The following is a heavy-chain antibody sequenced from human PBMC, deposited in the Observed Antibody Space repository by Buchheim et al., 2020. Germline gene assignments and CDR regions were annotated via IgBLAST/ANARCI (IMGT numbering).Heavy chain of an antibody. J-gene: IGHJ5*02. CDR1: GYTFSGYY. V-gene: IGHV1-2*06. CDR2: INPNSGGT. CDR3: ARASVTSFLNWFDP. D-gene: IGHD4-17*01. Sequence: QVQLVQSGAEVKKPGASVKVSCKASGYTFSGYYLLLVRQAPGQGLEWMGLINPNSGGTNYAQKFQGSVTMTRDTSICTAYMELSRLRSDETAVYYCARASVTSFLNWFDPWGQGTL.